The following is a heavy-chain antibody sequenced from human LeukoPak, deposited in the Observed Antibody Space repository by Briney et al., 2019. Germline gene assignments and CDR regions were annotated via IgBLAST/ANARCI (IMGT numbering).Heavy chain of an antibody. CDR3: ARGVGASSWYQGGLDY. Sequence: SETLSLTCTVSGGSISSYYWSWIRQPPGKGLEWIGYIYYSGSTNYNPSLKSRVTISVDTSKNQFSLKLSSVTAADTAVYYCARGVGASSWYQGGLDYWGQGTLVTVSS. CDR1: GGSISSYY. D-gene: IGHD6-13*01. CDR2: IYYSGST. J-gene: IGHJ4*02. V-gene: IGHV4-59*12.